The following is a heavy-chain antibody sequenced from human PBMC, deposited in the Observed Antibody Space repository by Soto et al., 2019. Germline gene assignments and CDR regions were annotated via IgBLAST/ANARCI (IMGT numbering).Heavy chain of an antibody. CDR1: GFSFSEYS. CDR2: ISATGESR. CDR3: AKSWGDSWRPSAFEM. D-gene: IGHD7-27*01. J-gene: IGHJ3*02. V-gene: IGHV3-23*01. Sequence: DVQLLESGGGLVQPGGGSLRLSCKAAGFSFSEYSMSWVRQSPGKGLEWVSGISATGESRHYAQAVRGRFAISRDNSRNTLYLQMRSLSAEDTAVYSCAKSWGDSWRPSAFEMWGLGTMVTVSS.